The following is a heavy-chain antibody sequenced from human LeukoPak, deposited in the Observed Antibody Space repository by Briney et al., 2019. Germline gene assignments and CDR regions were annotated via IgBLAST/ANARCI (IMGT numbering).Heavy chain of an antibody. V-gene: IGHV4-34*01. J-gene: IGHJ5*02. CDR2: INHSGST. CDR1: GGSFSGYY. D-gene: IGHD3-9*01. Sequence: SETLSLTCAVYGGSFSGYYRSWIRQPPGKGLEWIGEINHSGSTNYNPSLKSRVTISVDTSKNQFSLKLSSVTAADTAVYYCARNRYDILTGYYKFWFDPWGQGTLVTVSS. CDR3: ARNRYDILTGYYKFWFDP.